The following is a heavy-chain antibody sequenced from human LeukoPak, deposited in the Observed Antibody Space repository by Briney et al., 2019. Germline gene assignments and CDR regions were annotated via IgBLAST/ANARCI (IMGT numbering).Heavy chain of an antibody. CDR2: VSAYTGNT. Sequence: GASVKVSCKASNYTFTNYGIMWVRQAPGQGLEWMGWVSAYTGNTMFAQKHQGGVALTTDTSTTTAYMELRSLRSDDTAVYYCARAGATPSLELDYWGQGTLVTVSS. V-gene: IGHV1-18*01. CDR1: NYTFTNYG. J-gene: IGHJ4*02. D-gene: IGHD1-1*01. CDR3: ARAGATPSLELDY.